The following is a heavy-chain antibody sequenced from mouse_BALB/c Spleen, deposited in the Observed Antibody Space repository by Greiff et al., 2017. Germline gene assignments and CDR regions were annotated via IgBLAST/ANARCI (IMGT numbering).Heavy chain of an antibody. CDR2: IYPGSGNT. J-gene: IGHJ4*01. V-gene: IGHV1-63*01. Sequence: VQLQPSGAELVRPGTLVKISCKASGYAFTNSWLGWVKQRPGHGLEWIGDIYPGSGNTYYNEKFKGKATLTADKSSSTAYMQLSSLTSEDSAVYFCARKGLPWAMDYWGQGTSVTVSS. CDR1: GYAFTNSW. CDR3: ARKGLPWAMDY. D-gene: IGHD2-10*01.